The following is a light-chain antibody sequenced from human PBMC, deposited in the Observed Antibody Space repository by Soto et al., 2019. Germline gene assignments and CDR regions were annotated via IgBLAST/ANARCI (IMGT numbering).Light chain of an antibody. J-gene: IGKJ1*01. CDR3: QLYNSYLWR. CDR1: QSIGSW. Sequence: DIQMTQSPSTLSASVGDRVAITCRASQSIGSWVAWYQQKQGKATKVLISKASTLESGVKESLRASGYATALTLTISSLQPDDVATYYCQLYNSYLWRFGQGTKVDMK. CDR2: KAS. V-gene: IGKV1-5*03.